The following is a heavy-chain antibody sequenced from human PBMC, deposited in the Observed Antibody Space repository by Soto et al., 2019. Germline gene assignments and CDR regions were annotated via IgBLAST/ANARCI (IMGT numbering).Heavy chain of an antibody. D-gene: IGHD1-1*01. CDR3: AAATGRY. V-gene: IGHV3-53*02. J-gene: IGHJ4*02. Sequence: EVQLVETGGGLIQPGGSLRLSCTASGFTVSSNYMTWVRQAPGKGLEWVSVIYSGGNTYYADSVKGRFTSSRDKSKNTLYLQINSLRAEDTAVYYCAAATGRYWGQGTLVTVSS. CDR2: IYSGGNT. CDR1: GFTVSSNY.